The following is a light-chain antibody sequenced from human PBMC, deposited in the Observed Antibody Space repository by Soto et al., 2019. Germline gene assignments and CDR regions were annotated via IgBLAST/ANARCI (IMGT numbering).Light chain of an antibody. CDR3: QVWDSTSAHPYV. V-gene: IGLV3-21*02. Sequence: SYELTQPPSVSVAPGQTAKITCGGDNIGSKSVHWYQQKPGQAPVLVVYDDSDRPSRIPERFSGSNSANAATLTVSRVEAGDEADYYCQVWDSTSAHPYVVGTGTKLTVL. CDR1: NIGSKS. CDR2: DDS. J-gene: IGLJ1*01.